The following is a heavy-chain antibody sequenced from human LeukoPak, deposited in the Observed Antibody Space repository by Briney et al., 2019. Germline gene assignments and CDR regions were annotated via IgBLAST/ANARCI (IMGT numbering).Heavy chain of an antibody. D-gene: IGHD2-2*01. V-gene: IGHV3-23*01. CDR2: ISGRGVRT. J-gene: IGHJ4*02. CDR1: RFTFSNFD. Sequence: PGGSLRLSCAAARFTFSNFDMNWVRQAPGKGLEWVSGISGRGVRTYYSDSMQGRFTISRDNPENTLYFQMNSLRAEHTAVYFCAIDRTYCSSSNCYGTYYFDSWGQGTLVTVSS. CDR3: AIDRTYCSSSNCYGTYYFDS.